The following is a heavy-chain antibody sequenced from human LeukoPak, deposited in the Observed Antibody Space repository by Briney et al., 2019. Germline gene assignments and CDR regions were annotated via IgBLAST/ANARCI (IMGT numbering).Heavy chain of an antibody. D-gene: IGHD3-10*01. V-gene: IGHV1-18*01. CDR1: GYTFTSYG. CDR3: ARDGAEGEYYYGSGSYYGPFDY. CDR2: ISAYNGNT. Sequence: ASVKVSCKASGYTFTSYGTSWVRQAPGQGLEWMGWISAYNGNTNYAQKLQGRVTMTTDTSTSTAYMELRSLRSDDTAVYYCARDGAEGEYYYGSGSYYGPFDYWGQGTLVTVSS. J-gene: IGHJ4*02.